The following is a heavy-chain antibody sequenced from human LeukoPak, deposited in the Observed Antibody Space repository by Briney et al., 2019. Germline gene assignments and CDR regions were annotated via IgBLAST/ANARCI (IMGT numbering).Heavy chain of an antibody. J-gene: IGHJ4*02. CDR3: ARTDSSGWYVFDY. Sequence: SETLSLTCTVSGGSIGSYYWSWIRQPPGKGLEWIGHIHYSGSTNHNPSLKGRVTISVDTSKNQFSLKLSSVTAADTAVYYCARTDSSGWYVFDYWGQGTLVTVSS. V-gene: IGHV4-59*01. CDR2: IHYSGST. D-gene: IGHD6-19*01. CDR1: GGSIGSYY.